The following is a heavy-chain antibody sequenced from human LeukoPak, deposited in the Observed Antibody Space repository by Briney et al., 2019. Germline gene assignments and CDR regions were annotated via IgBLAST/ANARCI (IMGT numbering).Heavy chain of an antibody. D-gene: IGHD4-17*01. CDR1: GASVSGSAYY. CDR2: IYYSGST. Sequence: PSETLSLTCTVSGASVSGSAYYWGWIRQPPGKGLEWIRSIYYSGSTYYNPSLKSRATISVDTSKNQFSLKLSSVTAADTAVYYCARSPQGTATTANWLDPWGQGTLVTVSS. CDR3: ARSPQGTATTANWLDP. V-gene: IGHV4-39*07. J-gene: IGHJ5*02.